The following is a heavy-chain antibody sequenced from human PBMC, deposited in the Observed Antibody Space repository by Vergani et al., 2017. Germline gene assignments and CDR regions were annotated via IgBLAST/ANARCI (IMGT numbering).Heavy chain of an antibody. Sequence: QVQLVQSGAEVKKPGASVKLSCKASGYSFTTYDINWVRQALGHGLEWGGWINPNRGNTGYARRFEGRVTITRDTAISTAYMELSGLYSDDTAVYYCTRGLPRTLTTETYYFDDWGQGTLVSVSP. CDR2: INPNRGNT. J-gene: IGHJ4*02. CDR3: TRGLPRTLTTETYYFDD. V-gene: IGHV1-8*03. CDR1: GYSFTTYD. D-gene: IGHD1-14*01.